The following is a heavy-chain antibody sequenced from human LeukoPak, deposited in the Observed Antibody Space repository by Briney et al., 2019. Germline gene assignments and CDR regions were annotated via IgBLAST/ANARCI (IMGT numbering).Heavy chain of an antibody. CDR3: VRGGPYCSSTSCYRRHDAFDI. Sequence: SVKVSCKASGGTFSSYAISWVRQAPGQGLEWMGGIIPIFGTANYAQKFQGRVTITADESTSTAYMELSSLRSEDTAVYYCVRGGPYCSSTSCYRRHDAFDIWGQGTMVTVSS. CDR2: IIPIFGTA. CDR1: GGTFSSYA. D-gene: IGHD2-2*02. J-gene: IGHJ3*02. V-gene: IGHV1-69*01.